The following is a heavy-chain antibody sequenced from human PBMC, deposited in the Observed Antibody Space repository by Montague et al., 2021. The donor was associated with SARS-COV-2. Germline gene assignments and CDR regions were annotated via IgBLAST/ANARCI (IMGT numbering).Heavy chain of an antibody. V-gene: IGHV4-39*01. D-gene: IGHD3-10*01. Sequence: SETLSLTCTVSGGSIRSSSYYWGWIRQPPGKGLEWIGNIYYSGSTYYNPSLKSRVTISVDTSKDQFSLNLNSVTVADTAIYFCARPASGIGNAFDVWGQGTMVNASS. CDR1: GGSIRSSSYY. CDR2: IYYSGST. J-gene: IGHJ3*01. CDR3: ARPASGIGNAFDV.